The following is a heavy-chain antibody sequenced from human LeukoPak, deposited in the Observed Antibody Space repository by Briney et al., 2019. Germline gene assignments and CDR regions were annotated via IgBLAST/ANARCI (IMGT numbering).Heavy chain of an antibody. CDR1: GDSISTSNFH. CDR2: LDYSATI. D-gene: IGHD1-7*01. CDR3: ARSRRNSRTDFEY. V-gene: IGHV4-39*07. Sequence: SETLSLTCTVSGDSISTSNFHWGWIRQPPGKGLEWIGSLDYSATIYYNPSLNSRVTLSLDTSRNQFSLSLISATDADTAEYYCARSRRNSRTDFEYWGQGTLVTVSS. J-gene: IGHJ4*02.